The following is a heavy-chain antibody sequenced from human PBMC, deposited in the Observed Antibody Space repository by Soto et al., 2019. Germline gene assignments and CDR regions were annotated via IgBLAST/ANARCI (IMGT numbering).Heavy chain of an antibody. CDR3: ARRLTKTVSALGY. V-gene: IGHV3-30*09. CDR2: ISENGVNK. D-gene: IGHD2-8*01. J-gene: IGHJ4*02. Sequence: PGGSLRLSCSASGFTFTSFAIHWVRQAPGKGLEWMAVISENGVNKYSAESVRGRFVISRDNSKNTVELEMNSLRPEDTAIYFCARRLTKTVSALGYWGQGTLVTVSS. CDR1: GFTFTSFA.